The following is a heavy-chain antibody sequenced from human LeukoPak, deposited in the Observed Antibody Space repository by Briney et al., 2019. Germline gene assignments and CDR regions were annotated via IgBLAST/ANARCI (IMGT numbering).Heavy chain of an antibody. J-gene: IGHJ6*03. D-gene: IGHD1-26*01. CDR3: ARFLVGATGYYYYMDV. CDR2: INPYNGNT. Sequence: ASVKVSCKASGYTFTSYGSSWVRQAPGQGLEWMGWINPYNGNTNYVQKLQGRVTMTTDTSTSTAYMELRSLRSDDTAVYYCARFLVGATGYYYYMDVWGKGTTVTVSS. V-gene: IGHV1-18*04. CDR1: GYTFTSYG.